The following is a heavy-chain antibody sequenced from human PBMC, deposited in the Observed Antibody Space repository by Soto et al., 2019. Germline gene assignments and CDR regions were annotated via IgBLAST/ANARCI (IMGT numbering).Heavy chain of an antibody. CDR2: INHSGST. J-gene: IGHJ6*02. V-gene: IGHV4-34*01. D-gene: IGHD3-3*01. CDR1: GGSFSGYY. CDR3: ARGVAYYYYYGMDV. Sequence: PSETLSLTCAVYGGSFSGYYWSWIRQPPGKGLEWIGEINHSGSTNYNPSLKSRVTISVDTSKNQFSLKLSSVTAADTAVYYCARGVAYYYYYGMDVWGQGTTVTAP.